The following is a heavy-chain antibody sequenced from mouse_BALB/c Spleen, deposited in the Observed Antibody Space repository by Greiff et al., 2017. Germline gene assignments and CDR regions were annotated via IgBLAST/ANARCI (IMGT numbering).Heavy chain of an antibody. CDR1: GFTFSSYG. CDR2: ISSGGSYT. CDR3: ARDQDYDYAWFAY. D-gene: IGHD2-4*01. J-gene: IGHJ3*01. Sequence: EVHLVESGGDLVKPGGSLKLSCAASGFTFSSYGMSWVRQTPDKRLEWVAEISSGGSYTYYPDTVTGRFTISRDNAKNTLYLEMSSLRSEDTAMYYCARDQDYDYAWFAYWGQGTLVTVSA. V-gene: IGHV5-9-4*01.